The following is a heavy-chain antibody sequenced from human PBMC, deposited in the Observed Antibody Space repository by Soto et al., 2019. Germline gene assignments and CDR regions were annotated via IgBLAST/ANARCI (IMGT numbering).Heavy chain of an antibody. CDR1: GFTFINSA. CDR3: AARRGEDYYDNKYQNYGMDV. J-gene: IGHJ6*02. D-gene: IGHD3-22*01. Sequence: SVKVSCKASGFTFINSAVQWVRQARGQRPEWIGWIVVGRGNTNYAQMFQDRVTITRDVSTRTAYMELSSLRSEDTAVYYCAARRGEDYYDNKYQNYGMDVWGQGTTVTVSS. V-gene: IGHV1-58*01. CDR2: IVVGRGNT.